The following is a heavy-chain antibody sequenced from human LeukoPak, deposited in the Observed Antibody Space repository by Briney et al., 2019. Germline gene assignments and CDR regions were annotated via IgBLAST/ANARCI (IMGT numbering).Heavy chain of an antibody. J-gene: IGHJ4*02. Sequence: WGSLRLSCAASGFTFSDSYMTWIRQAPGKGLELLSYISGSASDVNYIDSVRGRFTISRDNAKNSLYLHMNSLTVEDTAVYYCSRDPRNNDYWGQGTLVTVSS. CDR1: GFTFSDSY. V-gene: IGHV3-11*01. CDR3: SRDPRNNDY. CDR2: ISGSASDV.